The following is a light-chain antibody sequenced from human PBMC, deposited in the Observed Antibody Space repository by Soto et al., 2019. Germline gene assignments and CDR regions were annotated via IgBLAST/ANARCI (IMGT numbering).Light chain of an antibody. V-gene: IGKV1-12*01. J-gene: IGKJ4*01. CDR2: ASS. CDR1: QNINNY. CDR3: QQGSSFPPT. Sequence: DIQMTQSPSSLSASVGDRVTITCQASQNINNYLNWYQQKPGKAPNLLIYASSTLESGVPSRFSGSGSGTDFTLTISSLQPEDFATYYCQQGSSFPPTFGGGTKVDIK.